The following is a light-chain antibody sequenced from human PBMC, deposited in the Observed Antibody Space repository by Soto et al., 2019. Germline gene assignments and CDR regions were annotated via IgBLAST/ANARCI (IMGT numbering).Light chain of an antibody. Sequence: QSVLTQPPSASGSPGQSVTISCTGTSSDVGGYTYVSWYQQHPGKAPKLMIYEVSKRPSGVPDRFSGSKSGNTASLTVSGLQAEDDADYYCTSYAGSNNVFGTGTKVTVL. CDR3: TSYAGSNNV. V-gene: IGLV2-8*01. J-gene: IGLJ1*01. CDR2: EVS. CDR1: SSDVGGYTY.